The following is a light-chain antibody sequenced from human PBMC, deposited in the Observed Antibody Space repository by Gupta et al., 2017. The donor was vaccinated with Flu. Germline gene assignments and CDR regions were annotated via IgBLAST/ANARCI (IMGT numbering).Light chain of an antibody. CDR1: QSLLHSNGYNY. J-gene: IGKJ3*01. Sequence: DIVMTQSLLSLPVTPGEPASISCRSSQSLLHSNGYNYLDWYLQKPGQSPQLLIYLGSNRASGVPDRFSGSGSGTDFTLKISRVEAEDVGVYYCMQALQTPFTFGPGTKVDIK. CDR3: MQALQTPFT. CDR2: LGS. V-gene: IGKV2-28*01.